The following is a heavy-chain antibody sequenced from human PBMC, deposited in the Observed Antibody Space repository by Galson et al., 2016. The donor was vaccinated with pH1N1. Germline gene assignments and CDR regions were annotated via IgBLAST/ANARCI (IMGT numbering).Heavy chain of an antibody. CDR3: ARHRGGGGGDSYYFDY. D-gene: IGHD2-21*02. CDR1: GYDFSNYW. J-gene: IGHJ4*02. Sequence: QSGAEVKKPGESLKISCTGSGYDFSNYWIGWVRQMPGKGLEWMGIIYPGDSDTRYSPSFQGQVTISADKSIDTAFLQWNSLKASDTAMYSCARHRGGGGGDSYYFDYWGQGALVTVSS. CDR2: IYPGDSDT. V-gene: IGHV5-51*03.